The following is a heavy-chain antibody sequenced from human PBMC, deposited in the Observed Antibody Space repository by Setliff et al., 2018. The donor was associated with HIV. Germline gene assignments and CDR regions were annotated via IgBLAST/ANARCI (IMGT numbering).Heavy chain of an antibody. CDR3: ARGRMAAAGMFIPRALDY. J-gene: IGHJ4*03. Sequence: SVKVSCKASGGTLSNYAVNWVRQAPGGGLEWMGEIIPMFHRTQYAQRFQGRVTFTTDESTNIAYMDMSSLRSDDTGIYYCARGRMAAAGMFIPRALDYWGRGTLVTAPQ. D-gene: IGHD6-13*01. V-gene: IGHV1-69*05. CDR1: GGTLSNYA. CDR2: IIPMFHRT.